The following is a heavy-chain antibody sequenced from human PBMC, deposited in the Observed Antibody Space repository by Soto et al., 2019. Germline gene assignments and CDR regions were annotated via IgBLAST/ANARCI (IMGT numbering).Heavy chain of an antibody. Sequence: QVQLVESGGGVVQPGRSLRLSRAASGFTFSSYAMHWVRQAPGKGLEWVAVISYDGSNKYYADSVKGRFTISRDNSKNTLYLQRNSLRAEDTAVYYCAREDKDWFDPWGQGTLVTVSS. CDR1: GFTFSSYA. CDR2: ISYDGSNK. J-gene: IGHJ5*02. V-gene: IGHV3-30-3*01. CDR3: AREDKDWFDP.